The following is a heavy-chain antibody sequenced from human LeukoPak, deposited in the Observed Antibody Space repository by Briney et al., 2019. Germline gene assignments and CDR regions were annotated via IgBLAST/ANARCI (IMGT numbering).Heavy chain of an antibody. CDR3: ARQITMVRGVICWFDP. Sequence: TSETLSLTCAVYGGSFSGYYWSWIRQPPGKGLEWIGEINHSGSTNYNPSLKSRVTISVDTSKNKFSLKLSSVTAADTAVYYCARQITMVRGVICWFDPWGQGTLVTVSS. V-gene: IGHV4-34*01. CDR2: INHSGST. D-gene: IGHD3-10*01. J-gene: IGHJ5*02. CDR1: GGSFSGYY.